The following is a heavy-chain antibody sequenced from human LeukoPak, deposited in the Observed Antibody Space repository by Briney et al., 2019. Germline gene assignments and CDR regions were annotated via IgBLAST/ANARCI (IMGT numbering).Heavy chain of an antibody. J-gene: IGHJ5*02. D-gene: IGHD3-22*01. CDR2: IIPIFGTA. Sequence: SVKVSCKASGGTFSSYAISWVRQAPGQGLEWMGGIIPIFGTANYAQKFQGRVTMTTDTSTSTAYMELRSLRSDDTAVYYCARGFTYYYDSSGYYYSENWFDPWGQGTLVTVSS. V-gene: IGHV1-69*05. CDR1: GGTFSSYA. CDR3: ARGFTYYYDSSGYYYSENWFDP.